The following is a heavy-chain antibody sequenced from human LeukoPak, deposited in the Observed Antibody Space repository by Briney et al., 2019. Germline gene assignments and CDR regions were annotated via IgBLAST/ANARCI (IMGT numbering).Heavy chain of an antibody. CDR1: GFTVSSNE. Sequence: AGGSLRLSCAASGFTVSSNEMSWVRQAPGKGLEWVSAISGSGGSTYYADSVKGRFTISRDNSKNTLYLQMNSLRAEDTAVYYCAKASTAARVPRFLDCFDYWGQGTLVTVSS. CDR3: AKASTAARVPRFLDCFDY. D-gene: IGHD3-3*01. CDR2: ISGSGGST. V-gene: IGHV3-23*01. J-gene: IGHJ4*02.